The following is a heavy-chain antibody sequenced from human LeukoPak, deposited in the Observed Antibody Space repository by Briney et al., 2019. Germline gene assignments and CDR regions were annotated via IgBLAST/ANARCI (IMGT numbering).Heavy chain of an antibody. Sequence: SETLSLTCAVYGGSFSGYYWSWIRQPPGKGLEWIGEINHSGSTNYNPSLKSRVTISVDTSKNQSSLKLSSVTAADTAVYYCARDTPGGLFDYWGQGTLVTVSS. CDR3: ARDTPGGLFDY. CDR1: GGSFSGYY. CDR2: INHSGST. J-gene: IGHJ4*02. V-gene: IGHV4-34*01. D-gene: IGHD1-14*01.